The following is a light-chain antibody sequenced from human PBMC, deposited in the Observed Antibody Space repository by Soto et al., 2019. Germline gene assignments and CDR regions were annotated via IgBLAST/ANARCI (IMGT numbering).Light chain of an antibody. Sequence: QSVLTQPPSVSGAPGQRVTISCTGSNSNIGAGYGVHWYHQVPGTAPKLLIYGNTNRPSGVPDRFSGSKSGTSASLAITGLQAEDEAVYYCQSYDISLRGVFGGGTKVTVL. J-gene: IGLJ3*02. CDR2: GNT. CDR1: NSNIGAGYG. CDR3: QSYDISLRGV. V-gene: IGLV1-40*01.